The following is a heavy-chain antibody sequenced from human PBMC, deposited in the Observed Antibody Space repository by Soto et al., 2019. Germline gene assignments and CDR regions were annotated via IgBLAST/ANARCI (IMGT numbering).Heavy chain of an antibody. Sequence: HPGGSLRLSCAASGFTFSSYALRWVRQAPGKGLERVSAISGRGGSTYYANSVKGRFTISRDNSKNMLYLQMNSLRAEDTAVYYCAKAGGSYSLVEDFQHWGQG. CDR2: ISGRGGST. J-gene: IGHJ1*01. CDR3: AKAGGSYSLVEDFQH. CDR1: GFTFSSYA. D-gene: IGHD1-26*01. V-gene: IGHV3-23*01.